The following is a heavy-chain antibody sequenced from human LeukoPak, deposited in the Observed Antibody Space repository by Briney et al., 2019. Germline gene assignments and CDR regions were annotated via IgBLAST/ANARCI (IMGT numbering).Heavy chain of an antibody. Sequence: ASVKVSCKASANSFTSYDINWVRQAPGQGLEWMGWMNPNSGNTGYVQKFQGRVSMTRNTSISTAYMELSSLRSEDTAVYYCARGGGIGAARNFDYWGQGTLVTVSS. CDR2: MNPNSGNT. V-gene: IGHV1-8*01. D-gene: IGHD6-13*01. CDR3: ARGGGIGAARNFDY. J-gene: IGHJ4*02. CDR1: ANSFTSYD.